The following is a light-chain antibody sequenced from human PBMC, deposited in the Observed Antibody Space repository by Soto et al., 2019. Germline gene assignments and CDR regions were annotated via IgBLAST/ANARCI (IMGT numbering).Light chain of an antibody. CDR1: QSVSSNY. Sequence: EIVLTQSPATLSLSPGERATLSCRASQSVSSNYLAWYQQKPGQAPRLLIYGASSRATGVPDRFSGSGSGTDFTLTISKLEPEDFALYYCQQYGSSPPLTFGGGTKVEIK. CDR3: QQYGSSPPLT. V-gene: IGKV3-20*01. CDR2: GAS. J-gene: IGKJ4*01.